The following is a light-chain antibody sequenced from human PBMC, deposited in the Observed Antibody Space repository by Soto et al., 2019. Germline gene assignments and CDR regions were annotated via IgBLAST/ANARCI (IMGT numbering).Light chain of an antibody. V-gene: IGLV2-14*03. CDR2: DVS. CDR1: SSDVGGYNY. Sequence: SALPQPASVSGSPGQSITISCTGTSSDVGGYNYVSWYQHHPGKAPKLIIFDVSNRPSGISNRFSGSKSGNTASLTISGLQAEDEADYYCISYTSSSPYVFGTGTKVTVL. J-gene: IGLJ1*01. CDR3: ISYTSSSPYV.